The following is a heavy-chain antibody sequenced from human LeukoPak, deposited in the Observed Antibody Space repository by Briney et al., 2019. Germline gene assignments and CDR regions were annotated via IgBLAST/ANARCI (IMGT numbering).Heavy chain of an antibody. CDR1: GGSISSRSYY. CDR3: ARHPLKAYVSDWFDP. Sequence: PSETLSLTCTVSGGSISSRSYYCGWLRQPPGKGLEWIASIFYSGSTYHNLSLKSRVTISVDTSKSQFSLKLSSVTAADTAVYFCARHPLKAYVSDWFDPWGQGTLVTVSS. CDR2: IFYSGST. D-gene: IGHD3-10*02. V-gene: IGHV4-39*01. J-gene: IGHJ5*02.